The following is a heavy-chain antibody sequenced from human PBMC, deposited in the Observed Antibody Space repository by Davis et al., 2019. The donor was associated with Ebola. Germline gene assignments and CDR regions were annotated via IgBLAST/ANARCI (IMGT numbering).Heavy chain of an antibody. CDR2: IKSKTDGGTT. V-gene: IGHV3-15*01. CDR3: TTGIRITMVRGVLDYGMDV. CDR1: GFTFSSYA. Sequence: GESLKISCAASGFTFSSYAMSWVRQAPGKGLEWVGRIKSKTDGGTTDYAAPVKGRFTISRDDSKNTLYLQMNSLKTEDTAVYYCTTGIRITMVRGVLDYGMDVWGQGTTVTVSS. D-gene: IGHD3-10*01. J-gene: IGHJ6*02.